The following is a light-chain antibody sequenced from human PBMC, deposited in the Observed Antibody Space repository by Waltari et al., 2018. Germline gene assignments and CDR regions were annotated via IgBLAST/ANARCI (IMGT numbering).Light chain of an antibody. Sequence: YVLTPPPSVSVAPGKTARLTCGGDNIGSKSANWYQQKPGQARVLVMFYDSDRSSWDPGRFSGSNPGNTTTLTISWVEGGDEDDYHCQVWDDVTDSGVFGGGTKLTVL. CDR1: NIGSKS. CDR2: YDS. CDR3: QVWDDVTDSGV. J-gene: IGLJ3*02. V-gene: IGLV3-21*04.